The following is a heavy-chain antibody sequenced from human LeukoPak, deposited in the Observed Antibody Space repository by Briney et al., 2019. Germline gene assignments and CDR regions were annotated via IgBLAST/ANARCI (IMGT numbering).Heavy chain of an antibody. J-gene: IGHJ2*01. V-gene: IGHV4-59*01. D-gene: IGHD3-22*01. CDR3: ARDRDSSGLRDFDL. CDR2: IYYSGNT. Sequence: SETLSLTCTVSGGSISSYYWSWIRQPPGKGLEWIGYIYYSGNTNYNPSLKSRVSISIDTSKNQFPLQLSSVTAADTAAYYCARDRDSSGLRDFDLWGRGTLVTVSA. CDR1: GGSISSYY.